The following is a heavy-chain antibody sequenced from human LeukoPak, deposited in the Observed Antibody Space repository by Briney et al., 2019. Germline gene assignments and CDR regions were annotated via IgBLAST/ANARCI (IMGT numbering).Heavy chain of an antibody. Sequence: GGSLRLSCAASGFTFSSYAMSWVRQAPGRGLEWVSCISGSSSYIYYADSVKGRFTISRDNAKNSLYLQMNSLRGEDTAVYYCARDSVVGATTAQYWGQGTLVTVSS. CDR2: ISGSSSYI. D-gene: IGHD1-26*01. CDR1: GFTFSSYA. CDR3: ARDSVVGATTAQY. J-gene: IGHJ1*01. V-gene: IGHV3-21*01.